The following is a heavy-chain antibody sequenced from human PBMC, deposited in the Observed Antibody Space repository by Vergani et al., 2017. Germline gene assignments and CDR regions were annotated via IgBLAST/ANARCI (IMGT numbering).Heavy chain of an antibody. CDR3: ARDGRYYDSSGYDAFDI. J-gene: IGHJ3*02. V-gene: IGHV3-11*06. CDR1: GFTFSDYY. Sequence: QVQLVESGGGLVKPGGSLRLSCAASGFTFSDYYMSWIRQAPGKGLEWVSYISSSSSYTNYADSVKGRFTISRDNAKNSLYLQMNSLRAEDTAVYYCARDGRYYDSSGYDAFDIWGQGTMVTVSS. CDR2: ISSSSSYT. D-gene: IGHD3-22*01.